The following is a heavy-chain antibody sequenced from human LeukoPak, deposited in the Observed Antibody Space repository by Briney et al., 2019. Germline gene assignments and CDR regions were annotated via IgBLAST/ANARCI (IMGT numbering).Heavy chain of an antibody. V-gene: IGHV3-30*04. Sequence: GGSLRLSCAASGFTFSSYAMHWVRQAPGKGLEWVAVISYDGSNKYYADSVKGRFTISRDNSKNTLYLQMNSLRAEDTAVYYCAKEEEYSSSSSLDYWGQGTLVTVSS. D-gene: IGHD6-6*01. CDR2: ISYDGSNK. J-gene: IGHJ4*02. CDR3: AKEEEYSSSSSLDY. CDR1: GFTFSSYA.